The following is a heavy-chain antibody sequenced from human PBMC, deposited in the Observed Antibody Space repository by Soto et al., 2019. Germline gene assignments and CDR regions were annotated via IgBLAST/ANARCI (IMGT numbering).Heavy chain of an antibody. CDR3: DRQRTTVVTQAYFDH. J-gene: IGHJ4*02. D-gene: IGHD2-21*02. CDR1: GESISSSSYY. CDR2: IYYSGRT. Sequence: NPSETLSLTCIVSGESISSSSYYWGWIRQPPGKGLEWIGSIYYSGRTYYNPSFKSRVTISIDTSKNQFSLKLSSVTATDTAVYYCDRQRTTVVTQAYFDHWGQGALVTVSS. V-gene: IGHV4-39*01.